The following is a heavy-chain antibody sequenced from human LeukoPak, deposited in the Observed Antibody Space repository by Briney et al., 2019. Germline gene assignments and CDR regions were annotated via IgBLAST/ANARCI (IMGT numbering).Heavy chain of an antibody. CDR2: IYYSGST. CDR3: ARHGVSEAYYYYDSSGYSHFDY. D-gene: IGHD3-22*01. V-gene: IGHV4-39*01. CDR1: GGSISSSSYY. Sequence: SETLSLTCTVSGGSISSSSYYWGWIRQPPGKGLEWIGSIYYSGSTYYNPSLKSRVTISVDTSKNQFSLKLSSVTAADTAVYYCARHGVSEAYYYYDSSGYSHFDYWGQGTLVTVSS. J-gene: IGHJ4*02.